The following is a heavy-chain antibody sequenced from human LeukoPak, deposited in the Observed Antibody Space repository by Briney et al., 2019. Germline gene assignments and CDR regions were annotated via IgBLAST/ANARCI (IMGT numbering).Heavy chain of an antibody. V-gene: IGHV3-7*04. Sequence: GGSLRLSCAASGFTFTTYWMSWVRQAPGKGLEWVANINQDGSEKHYVDSVKGRFAISRDNAKNSLYLQMNSLRAEDTAVYYCARERDSTDYWGQGTLVTVSS. CDR1: GFTFTTYW. D-gene: IGHD2/OR15-2a*01. J-gene: IGHJ4*02. CDR3: ARERDSTDY. CDR2: INQDGSEK.